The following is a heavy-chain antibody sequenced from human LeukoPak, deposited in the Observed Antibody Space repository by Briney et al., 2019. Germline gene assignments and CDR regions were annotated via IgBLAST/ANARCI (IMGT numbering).Heavy chain of an antibody. CDR1: GGSISSSSYY. J-gene: IGHJ4*02. CDR3: ARDILGYCSGGTCD. V-gene: IGHV4-39*07. CDR2: IFYSGST. Sequence: PSETLSLTCTVSGGSISSSSYYWGWIRQPPGKGLEWIGTIFYSGSTYYNPSLKSRVTISVDTSKNQFSLKLSSVTAADTAVYYCARDILGYCSGGTCDWGQGTLVTVSS. D-gene: IGHD2-15*01.